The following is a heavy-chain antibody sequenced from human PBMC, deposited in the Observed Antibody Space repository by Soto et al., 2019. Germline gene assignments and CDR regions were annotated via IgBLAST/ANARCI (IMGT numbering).Heavy chain of an antibody. CDR2: INHSGST. CDR3: ATYYYDSSGYDFDY. CDR1: GVSFSGYY. J-gene: IGHJ4*02. Sequence: SDTLSRTCAFYGVSFSGYYWSCIRHPPGKGLEWIGQINHSGSTNYNPSLKSRVTISVDTSKNQFSLRLSSVTAADTAVYYCATYYYDSSGYDFDYWGLGTLVNVSS. V-gene: IGHV4-34*01. D-gene: IGHD3-22*01.